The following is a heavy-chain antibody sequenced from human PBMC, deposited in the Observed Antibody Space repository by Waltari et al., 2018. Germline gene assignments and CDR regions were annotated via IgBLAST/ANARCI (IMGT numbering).Heavy chain of an antibody. V-gene: IGHV5-51*03. CDR2: IDPGDSDT. D-gene: IGHD2-2*01. CDR3: ARSIVVPAAMIYFDY. CDR1: GYSFTSYW. J-gene: IGHJ4*02. Sequence: EVQLVQSGAEVKKPGESLKISCKGSGYSFTSYWIGWVRQMPGKGLEWMGIIDPGDSDTRYSPSFQGQVTISADKSSSTAYLQWSSLKASDTAMYYCARSIVVPAAMIYFDYWGQGTLVTVSS.